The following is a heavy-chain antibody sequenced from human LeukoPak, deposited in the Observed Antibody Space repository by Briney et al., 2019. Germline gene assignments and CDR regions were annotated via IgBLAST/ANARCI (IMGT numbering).Heavy chain of an antibody. CDR3: AKEKGEGYCTSTTCYTDALDI. CDR2: IRYDGSDK. CDR1: GFTFGDYG. Sequence: GGSLRLSCAASGFTFGDYGMHWVRRAPGKGLEWVAFIRYDGSDKYYADSVKGRLTISRDNSKNTHYLQMNSLTSEDTALYYCAKEKGEGYCTSTTCYTDALDIWGQGTMVTVSS. J-gene: IGHJ3*02. D-gene: IGHD2-2*02. V-gene: IGHV3-30*02.